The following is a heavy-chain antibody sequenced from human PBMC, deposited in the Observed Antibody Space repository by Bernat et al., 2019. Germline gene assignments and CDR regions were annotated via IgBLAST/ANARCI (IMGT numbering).Heavy chain of an antibody. CDR2: INWNGGST. D-gene: IGHD3-9*01. Sequence: EVQLVESGGGVVRPGGPLELSGEASGFPFEDYAMTGVRQAQGKGREWVSGINWNGGSTGYADSVKGRFTISRDNAKNSLYLQMNSLRAEDTALYYCARRTGYYHDAFDIWGQGTMVTVSS. CDR3: ARRTGYYHDAFDI. V-gene: IGHV3-20*04. CDR1: GFPFEDYA. J-gene: IGHJ3*02.